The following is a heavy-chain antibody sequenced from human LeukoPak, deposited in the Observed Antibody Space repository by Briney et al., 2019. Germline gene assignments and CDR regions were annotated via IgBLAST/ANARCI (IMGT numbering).Heavy chain of an antibody. D-gene: IGHD3-9*01. Sequence: PGGSLRLSCAASGFSFSSYSMNWVRQAPGKGLEWVSYINSSSSIIYYADSVKGRFTISRDNGKNSLYLQVNSLRDEDTAVYYCARVNDATGSMGYWGQGTLVTVSS. CDR1: GFSFSSYS. CDR3: ARVNDATGSMGY. V-gene: IGHV3-48*02. CDR2: INSSSSII. J-gene: IGHJ4*02.